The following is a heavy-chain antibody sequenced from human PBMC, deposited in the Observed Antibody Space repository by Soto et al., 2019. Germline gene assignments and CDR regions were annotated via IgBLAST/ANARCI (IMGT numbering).Heavy chain of an antibody. Sequence: SVKVSCKASGGTFSSYSISWVLQAPGQGLEWMGGIIPIFDTTNYAQKFQGRVTIVADESTNTAYMELTSLRSEDTAVYYCSRGDTATFSFDHWGQGSLVTVSS. D-gene: IGHD5-18*01. CDR2: IIPIFDTT. CDR1: GGTFSSYS. CDR3: SRGDTATFSFDH. V-gene: IGHV1-69*13. J-gene: IGHJ4*02.